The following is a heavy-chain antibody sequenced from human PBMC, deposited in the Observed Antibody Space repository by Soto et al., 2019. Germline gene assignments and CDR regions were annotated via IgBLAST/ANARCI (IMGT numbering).Heavy chain of an antibody. J-gene: IGHJ5*02. CDR3: GREAAAAGRKHFHT. V-gene: IGHV4-30-2*01. D-gene: IGHD6-13*01. Sequence: TPESLSLAGSVSGGSITRAPFSWNWVRQPPGKGLDWIAYISHSGSTYYNPSLKSRVTVSVDRSKNQCSLKLDSFIAADTAIYYSGREAAAAGRKHFHTCGPGTLVTVSS. CDR1: GGSITRAPFS. CDR2: ISHSGST.